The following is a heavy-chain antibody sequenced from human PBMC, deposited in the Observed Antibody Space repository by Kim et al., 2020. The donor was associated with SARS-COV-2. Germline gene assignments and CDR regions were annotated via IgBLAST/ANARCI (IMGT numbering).Heavy chain of an antibody. J-gene: IGHJ4*02. CDR2: INHSGST. Sequence: SETLSLTCAVYGGSFSGYYWSWIRQPPGKGLEWIGEINHSGSTNYNPSLKSRVTISVDTSKNQFSLKLSSVTAADTAVYYCTRIGDSSSWYIQDYWGQGT. D-gene: IGHD6-13*01. CDR1: GGSFSGYY. V-gene: IGHV4-34*01. CDR3: TRIGDSSSWYIQDY.